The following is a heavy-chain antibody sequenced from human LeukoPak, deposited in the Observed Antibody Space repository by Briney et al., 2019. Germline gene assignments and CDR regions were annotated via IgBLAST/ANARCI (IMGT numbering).Heavy chain of an antibody. Sequence: SETLSLTCTVSGGSISSSAYHWGWIRQPPGKGLEWVGSIHSSGSTYYNLSLKSRVTISVDTSNNQFSLKLTSVTAADTAVYYCARPVPSRLGWFDPWGQGTLVTVSS. V-gene: IGHV4-39*01. D-gene: IGHD1-1*01. CDR3: ARPVPSRLGWFDP. J-gene: IGHJ5*02. CDR1: GGSISSSAYH. CDR2: IHSSGST.